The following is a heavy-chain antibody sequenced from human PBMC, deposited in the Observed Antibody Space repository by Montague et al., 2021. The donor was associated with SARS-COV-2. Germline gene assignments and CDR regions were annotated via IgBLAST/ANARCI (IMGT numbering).Heavy chain of an antibody. J-gene: IGHJ4*02. V-gene: IGHV4-31*03. CDR3: ARGPLHGVAADTPFDL. CDR2: IYYSGST. CDR1: GGSISSGGYY. Sequence: TLSLTCTVSGGSISSGGYYWSWIRQHPGKGLEWIGYIYYSGSTYYNPSLKSRVTISLDTSNNHFSLKLSSVTAADTAVYYCARGPLHGVAADTPFDLWGQGTLVTVSS. D-gene: IGHD2-15*01.